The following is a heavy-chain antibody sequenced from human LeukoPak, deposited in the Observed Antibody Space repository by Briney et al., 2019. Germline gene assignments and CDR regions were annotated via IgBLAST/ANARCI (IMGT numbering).Heavy chain of an antibody. Sequence: GRSLRLSCAASGFTFSSYGMHWVRQAPGKGLEWVAVISCDGSNKYYADSVKGRFTISRDNSKNTLYLQMNSLRAEDTAVYYCAKDGVDSSSWYYFDYWGQGTLVTVSS. CDR1: GFTFSSYG. V-gene: IGHV3-30*18. D-gene: IGHD6-13*01. CDR2: ISCDGSNK. CDR3: AKDGVDSSSWYYFDY. J-gene: IGHJ4*02.